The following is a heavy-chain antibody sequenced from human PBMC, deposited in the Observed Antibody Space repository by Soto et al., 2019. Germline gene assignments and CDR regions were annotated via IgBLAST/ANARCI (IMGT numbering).Heavy chain of an antibody. D-gene: IGHD6-13*01. CDR3: ARHDLSRSWFDAFDI. V-gene: IGHV4-59*08. CDR1: GGSISSYY. CDR2: IYYSGST. Sequence: SETLSLTCTVSGGSISSYYWSWIRQPPGKGLEWIGYIYYSGSTNYNPSLKSRVTISVDTSKNQFSLKLSSVTAADTAVYYCARHDLSRSWFDAFDIWGQGTMVTVSS. J-gene: IGHJ3*02.